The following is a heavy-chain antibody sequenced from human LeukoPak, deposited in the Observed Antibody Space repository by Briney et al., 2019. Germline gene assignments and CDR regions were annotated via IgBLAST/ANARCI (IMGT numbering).Heavy chain of an antibody. J-gene: IGHJ4*02. CDR2: IKSDATTT. CDR3: ARVYGGRQVDY. CDR1: GFNFSSYW. D-gene: IGHD4-23*01. V-gene: IGHV3-74*01. Sequence: GGSLRLSCAASGFNFSSYWMHWVRQAPGKGLVWVSLIKSDATTTIYADSVKGRFTISRDHAKNTVDLQLNSLRAEDTAVYYCARVYGGRQVDYWGQGTLVTVSS.